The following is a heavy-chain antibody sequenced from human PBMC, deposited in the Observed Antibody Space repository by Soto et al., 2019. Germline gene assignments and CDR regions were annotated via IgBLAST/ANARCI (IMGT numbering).Heavy chain of an antibody. Sequence: LSLSCAASGFTFSSYGMHWVRQAPGKGLEWVAFIWHDGGNKFYAESVKGRFTISRDNSKNTLYLQMTSLSAEDTAMYYCARDGDVNTGFGKDYWGQGTLVTVSS. J-gene: IGHJ4*02. V-gene: IGHV3-33*01. CDR1: GFTFSSYG. D-gene: IGHD3-16*01. CDR2: IWHDGGNK. CDR3: ARDGDVNTGFGKDY.